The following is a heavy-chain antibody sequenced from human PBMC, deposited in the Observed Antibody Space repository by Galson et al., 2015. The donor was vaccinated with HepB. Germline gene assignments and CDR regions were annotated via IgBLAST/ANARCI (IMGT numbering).Heavy chain of an antibody. V-gene: IGHV4-4*02. Sequence: ETLSLTCAVSGGSISNRSWWNWVRQSPGKGLEWIGEIFHSGITNYNPSLKSRVTMSVDTSKNQLSLRLSSVTAADTGVYYCATTATTGGRVPLYYWGQGTLVTVSS. CDR1: GGSISNRSW. D-gene: IGHD1-1*01. J-gene: IGHJ4*02. CDR3: ATTATTGGRVPLYY. CDR2: IFHSGIT.